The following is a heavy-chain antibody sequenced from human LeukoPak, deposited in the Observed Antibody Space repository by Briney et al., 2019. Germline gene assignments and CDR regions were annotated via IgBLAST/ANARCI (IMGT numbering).Heavy chain of an antibody. D-gene: IGHD5-18*01. CDR2: INHSGST. CDR3: ARSRPVDTAMASFDY. Sequence: SETLSLTCAVYGGSFSGYYWSWIRQPPGKGLEWIGEINHSGSTNYTPSLKSRVTISVDTSKNQFSLKLSSVTAADTAVYYCARSRPVDTAMASFDYWGQGTLVTVSS. CDR1: GGSFSGYY. V-gene: IGHV4-34*01. J-gene: IGHJ4*02.